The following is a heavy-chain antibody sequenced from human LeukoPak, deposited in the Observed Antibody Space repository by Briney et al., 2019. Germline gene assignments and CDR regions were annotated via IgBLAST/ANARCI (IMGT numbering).Heavy chain of an antibody. V-gene: IGHV3-11*01. CDR2: ISSSGSTI. D-gene: IGHD3-22*01. Sequence: GGSLGLSCAASGFTFSDYYMSWIRQAPGKGLEWVSYISSSGSTIYYADSVKGRFTISRDNAKNSLYLQMNSLRAEDTAVYYCARDGMDYYYDSSDAFDIWGQGTMVTVSS. CDR3: ARDGMDYYYDSSDAFDI. J-gene: IGHJ3*02. CDR1: GFTFSDYY.